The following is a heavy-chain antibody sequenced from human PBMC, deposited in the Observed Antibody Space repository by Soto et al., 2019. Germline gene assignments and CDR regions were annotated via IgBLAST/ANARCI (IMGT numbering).Heavy chain of an antibody. Sequence: QVQLVQSGAEAKKHGSSVKLSCKASGGTFSSYAISWVRRAPGQGLEWMGGIIPIFGTANYAQKFQGRVTITADESTSTAYMELSSLRSEDTAVYYCARGRGITGTLDYWGQGTLVTVSS. D-gene: IGHD1-20*01. CDR1: GGTFSSYA. V-gene: IGHV1-69*01. CDR3: ARGRGITGTLDY. J-gene: IGHJ4*02. CDR2: IIPIFGTA.